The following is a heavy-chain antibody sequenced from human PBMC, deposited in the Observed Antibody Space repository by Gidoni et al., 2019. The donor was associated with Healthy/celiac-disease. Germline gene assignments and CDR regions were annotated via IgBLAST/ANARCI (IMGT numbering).Heavy chain of an antibody. CDR1: GGSISSYY. CDR3: ASLRGVGATPLFDY. J-gene: IGHJ4*02. V-gene: IGHV4-59*01. Sequence: QVQLQESVPGLVKPSETLSLTCPVSGGSISSYYWTWIRPPPGKGLEWIGYIYYSGSTNYNPSLKSRVTISVETSKNQSSLKLSPGTAAETAGYYCASLRGVGATPLFDYWGQGTLVTVSS. D-gene: IGHD1-26*01. CDR2: IYYSGST.